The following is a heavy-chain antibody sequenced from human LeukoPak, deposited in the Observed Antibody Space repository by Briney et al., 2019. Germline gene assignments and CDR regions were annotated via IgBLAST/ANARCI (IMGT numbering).Heavy chain of an antibody. CDR2: IDHSGST. CDR3: ASAATMVRGVIIDY. J-gene: IGHJ4*02. CDR1: GGSFSGYY. Sequence: SETLSLTCAVYGGSFSGYYWSWIRQPPGKGLEWIGEIDHSGSTNYNPSLKSRLTISVDTSKNQFSLKLSSVTAADTAVYYCASAATMVRGVIIDYWGRGTLVTVSS. V-gene: IGHV4-34*01. D-gene: IGHD3-10*01.